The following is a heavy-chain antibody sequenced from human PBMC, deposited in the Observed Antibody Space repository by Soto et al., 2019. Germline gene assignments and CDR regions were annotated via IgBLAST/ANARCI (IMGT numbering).Heavy chain of an antibody. Sequence: SETLSLTCAVSGGSISSSNWWSWVRQPPGKGLEWIGEIYHSGSTNYNPSLKSRVTISVDKSKNQFSLKLSSVTAADTAVYYSARMGDVYNYFDYWGQGTLVTVSS. D-gene: IGHD1-26*01. J-gene: IGHJ4*02. CDR2: IYHSGST. CDR3: ARMGDVYNYFDY. CDR1: GGSISSSNW. V-gene: IGHV4-4*02.